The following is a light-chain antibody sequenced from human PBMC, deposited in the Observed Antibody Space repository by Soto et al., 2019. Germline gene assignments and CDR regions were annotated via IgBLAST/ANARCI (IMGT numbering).Light chain of an antibody. J-gene: IGKJ1*01. V-gene: IGKV4-1*01. CDR2: WAS. CDR1: QSVLYSSNNKNY. CDR3: QQHYSTPQT. Sequence: DIVMTQSPDTLAVDLGERASINCKSSQSVLYSSNNKNYLAWYQQKPGQPPKLLIYWASTRESGVPDRFSGSGSGTDFTLTISSLQAEDVATNYCQQHYSTPQTFGQGTKVEIK.